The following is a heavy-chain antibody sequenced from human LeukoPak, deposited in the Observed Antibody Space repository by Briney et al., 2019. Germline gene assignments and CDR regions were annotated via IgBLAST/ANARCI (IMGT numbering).Heavy chain of an antibody. CDR2: IYPGDSDT. CDR1: GYSFTSYW. D-gene: IGHD6-13*01. CDR3: ARNKYSSSWSDPRDAFDI. V-gene: IGHV5-51*01. Sequence: GESLKISCKGSGYSFTSYWIGWVRQMPGKGLEWMGIIYPGDSDTRYSPSFQGQVTILADKSISTAYLQWSSLKASDTAMYYCARNKYSSSWSDPRDAFDIWGQGTMVTVSS. J-gene: IGHJ3*02.